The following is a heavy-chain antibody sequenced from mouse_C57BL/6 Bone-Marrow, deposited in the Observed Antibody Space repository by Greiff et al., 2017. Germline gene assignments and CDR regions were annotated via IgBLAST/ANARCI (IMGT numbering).Heavy chain of an antibody. CDR3: ARAQLGLRTWFAY. J-gene: IGHJ3*01. D-gene: IGHD3-1*01. Sequence: VQLQQSGAELARPGASVKLSCTASGYTFTSYGISWVKQRTGQGLEWIGEIYPRSGNTYYTEKFKGKATLTADKSSSTAYMELRSLTSEDSAVYFGARAQLGLRTWFAYWGQGTLVTVSA. V-gene: IGHV1-81*01. CDR2: IYPRSGNT. CDR1: GYTFTSYG.